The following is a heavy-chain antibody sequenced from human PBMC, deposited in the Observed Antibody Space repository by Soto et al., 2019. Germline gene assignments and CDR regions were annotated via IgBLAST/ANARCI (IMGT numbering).Heavy chain of an antibody. D-gene: IGHD3-9*01. CDR2: IIPIFGTA. J-gene: IGHJ6*02. CDR1: GGTFSSYA. CDR3: ARQNYDILTGYTYYYYGMDV. Sequence: SVKVSCKASGGTFSSYAISWVRQAPGQGLEWMGGIIPIFGTANYAQKFQGRVTITADESTSTAYMELSSLRSEDTAVYYCARQNYDILTGYTYYYYGMDVWGQGTTVTVSS. V-gene: IGHV1-69*13.